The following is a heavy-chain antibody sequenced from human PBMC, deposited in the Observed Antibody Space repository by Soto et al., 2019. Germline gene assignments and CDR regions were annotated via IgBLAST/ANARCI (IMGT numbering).Heavy chain of an antibody. CDR1: GFTFSSYG. J-gene: IGHJ6*02. V-gene: IGHV3-30*18. D-gene: IGHD3-3*01. CDR3: AKDPSYYDFWSGYFDYYYGMDV. Sequence: QVQLVESGGGVVQPGRSLRLSCAASGFTFSSYGMHWVRQAPGKGLEWVEVISYDGSNKYYADSVKGRFTISRDNSKITLYLQMNSLRAEDTAVYYCAKDPSYYDFWSGYFDYYYGMDVWGQGTTVTVSS. CDR2: ISYDGSNK.